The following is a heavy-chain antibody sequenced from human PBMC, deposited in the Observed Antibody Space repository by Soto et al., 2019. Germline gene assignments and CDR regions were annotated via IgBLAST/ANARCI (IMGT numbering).Heavy chain of an antibody. Sequence: GGSLRLSCAASGFTFSSYAMSWVRQAPGKGLEWVSDISAGGDRTYYAASVKGRFTISRDNSKNTLYLEMNSLRVEDTAVYYCATVRHFDWLFLDYWGQGTQVTVSS. CDR1: GFTFSSYA. CDR3: ATVRHFDWLFLDY. J-gene: IGHJ4*02. V-gene: IGHV3-23*01. CDR2: ISAGGDRT. D-gene: IGHD3-9*01.